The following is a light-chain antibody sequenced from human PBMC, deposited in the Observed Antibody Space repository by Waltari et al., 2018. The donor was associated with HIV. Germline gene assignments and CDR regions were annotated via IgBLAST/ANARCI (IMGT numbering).Light chain of an antibody. Sequence: ETMMTQSPATLSVSPGERATLSCRASQSVGSNLAWYQQKPGQAPRLLIYGGSTRATGIPPRFSGSGSGTYFTLTITSLQSEDFAFYFCQQYDNWPPLTFGGGTKVEI. CDR3: QQYDNWPPLT. CDR2: GGS. V-gene: IGKV3-15*01. CDR1: QSVGSN. J-gene: IGKJ4*01.